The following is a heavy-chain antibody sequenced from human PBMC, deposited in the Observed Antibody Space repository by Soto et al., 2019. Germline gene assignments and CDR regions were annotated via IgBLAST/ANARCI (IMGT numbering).Heavy chain of an antibody. CDR1: GFTFSSYA. CDR2: ISGSGGST. V-gene: IGHV3-23*01. Sequence: PGGSLRLSCTASGFTFSSYAMSWVRQAPGKGLEWVSAISGSGGSTYYADSVKGRFTISRDNSKNTLYLQMNSLRAEDTAVYYCAREFPSLSSSWREYFQPWGQGTLVTVSS. J-gene: IGHJ1*01. CDR3: AREFPSLSSSWREYFQP. D-gene: IGHD6-13*01.